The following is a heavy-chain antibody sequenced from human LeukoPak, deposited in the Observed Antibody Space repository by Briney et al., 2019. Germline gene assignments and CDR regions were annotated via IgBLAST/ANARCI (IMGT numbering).Heavy chain of an antibody. J-gene: IGHJ4*02. CDR3: ARVRRYYDSSGQFDY. CDR2: IWYDGSNK. Sequence: GRSLRLSCAASGLTFSSYGMHWVRQAPGKGLEWVAVIWYDGSNKYYADSVKGRFTISRDNSKNTLYLQMNSLRAEDTAVYYCARVRRYYDSSGQFDYWGQGTLVTASS. D-gene: IGHD3-22*01. CDR1: GLTFSSYG. V-gene: IGHV3-33*01.